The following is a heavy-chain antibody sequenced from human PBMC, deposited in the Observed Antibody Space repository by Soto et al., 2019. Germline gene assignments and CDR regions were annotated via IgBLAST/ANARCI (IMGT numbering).Heavy chain of an antibody. Sequence: QVQLVQSGAEVKKPGASVKVSCKASGYTFTSYGISWVRQDPGQGREWMGWISAYNGNTNYAQKLQGRVTMTTDTSTSTAYMELRSLRSDDTAVYYCARDEGRTVTTAKPVFDPWGQGTLVTVSS. D-gene: IGHD4-17*01. CDR1: GYTFTSYG. CDR2: ISAYNGNT. CDR3: ARDEGRTVTTAKPVFDP. J-gene: IGHJ5*02. V-gene: IGHV1-18*01.